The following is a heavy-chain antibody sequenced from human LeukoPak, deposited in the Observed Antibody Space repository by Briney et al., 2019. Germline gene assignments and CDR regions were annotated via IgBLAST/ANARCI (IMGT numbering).Heavy chain of an antibody. CDR1: GFTFSSYS. Sequence: TGGSLRHSCAASGFTFSSYSMNWIRQAPGKGLESVSSISSSSSYIYYTYSVKGGFTISRDNAKNSLYLQMNSLRAEDTAVYYCAREEEGFDYWGQGTLVTVSS. V-gene: IGHV3-21*01. CDR3: AREEEGFDY. CDR2: ISSSSSYI. J-gene: IGHJ4*02.